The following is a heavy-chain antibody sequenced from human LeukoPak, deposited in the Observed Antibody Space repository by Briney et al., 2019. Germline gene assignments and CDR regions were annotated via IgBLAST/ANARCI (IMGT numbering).Heavy chain of an antibody. CDR1: GGSISSYY. D-gene: IGHD2/OR15-2a*01. CDR2: IYYSGST. J-gene: IGHJ4*02. Sequence: SETLSLTCTVSGGSISSYYWSWIRQPPGKGLEWIGYIYYSGSTNYNPSLKSRVTISVDTSKNQFSLKLSSVTAADTAVYYCAGNTYYSVDYWGQGTLVTVSS. CDR3: AGNTYYSVDY. V-gene: IGHV4-59*01.